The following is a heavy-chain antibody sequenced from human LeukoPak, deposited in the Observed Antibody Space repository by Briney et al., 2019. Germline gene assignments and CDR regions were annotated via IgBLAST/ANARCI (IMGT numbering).Heavy chain of an antibody. V-gene: IGHV3-48*03. CDR3: ARDAPYIAVAGT. CDR2: ISSSGSTI. Sequence: PGGSLRLSCAASGFTFSSYEMNWVRQAPGKGLEWVSYISSSGSTIYYADSVKGRFTISRDNAKNSLYLQMNSLRAEDTAVYYCARDAPYIAVAGTWGQGTLVTVSS. J-gene: IGHJ4*02. D-gene: IGHD6-19*01. CDR1: GFTFSSYE.